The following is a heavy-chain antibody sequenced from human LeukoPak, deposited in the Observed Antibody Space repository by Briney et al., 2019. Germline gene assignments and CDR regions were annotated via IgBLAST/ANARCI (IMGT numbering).Heavy chain of an antibody. J-gene: IGHJ4*02. CDR3: ARAPATNEWRCMDY. V-gene: IGHV3-48*04. Sequence: GGSLRLSCAASGFTFSPYSMNWVRQAPGKGLEWVQYITGSSDSIYYADSVKGRFTVSRDNAENSLYLQMNSLRAEDTAVYYCARAPATNEWRCMDYWGQGTLVTVSS. D-gene: IGHD2-8*02. CDR1: GFTFSPYS. CDR2: ITGSSDSI.